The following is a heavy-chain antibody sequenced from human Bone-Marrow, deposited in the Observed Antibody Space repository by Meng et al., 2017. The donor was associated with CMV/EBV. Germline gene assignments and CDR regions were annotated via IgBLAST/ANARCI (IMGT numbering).Heavy chain of an antibody. CDR1: GGTFSSYT. CDR2: IIPILGIA. J-gene: IGHJ6*02. Sequence: SVKVSCKASGGTFSSYTISWVRQAPGQGLEWMGRIIPILGIANYAQKFQGRVTITADKSTSTAYMELSSLRSEDTAVYYCARDHSSGWRGFPDYGMDVWGQGTKVTVSS. V-gene: IGHV1-69*04. CDR3: ARDHSSGWRGFPDYGMDV. D-gene: IGHD6-19*01.